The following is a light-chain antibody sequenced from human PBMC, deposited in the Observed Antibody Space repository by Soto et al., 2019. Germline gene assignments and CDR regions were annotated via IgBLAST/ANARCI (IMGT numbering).Light chain of an antibody. Sequence: DIQMTQSPSTLSASVGDRVTITCRASQSISTWLAWYQQNPGRAPTLLIYKASTLKSGVPSRFSGSGSGTEFTLTISSLQPDDFATYYCQHYNSYSEAFGQGTKVDIK. V-gene: IGKV1-5*03. CDR3: QHYNSYSEA. CDR1: QSISTW. J-gene: IGKJ1*01. CDR2: KAS.